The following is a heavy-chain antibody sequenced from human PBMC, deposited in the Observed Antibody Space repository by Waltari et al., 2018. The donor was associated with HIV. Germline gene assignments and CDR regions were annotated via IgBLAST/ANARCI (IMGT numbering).Heavy chain of an antibody. CDR1: GGSISNGGYY. D-gene: IGHD3-10*01. Sequence: QVHLQESGPGLVKPSQTLSPTCTVSGGSISNGGYYWSWIRQHPGKGLQWIGYIYDSGRTYYNPSLRSLVTLSVDTSKNQFSLKVKSVTAADTAMYYCARDRDGSGALDYWGQGNLVTVSA. CDR3: ARDRDGSGALDY. V-gene: IGHV4-31*01. J-gene: IGHJ4*02. CDR2: IYDSGRT.